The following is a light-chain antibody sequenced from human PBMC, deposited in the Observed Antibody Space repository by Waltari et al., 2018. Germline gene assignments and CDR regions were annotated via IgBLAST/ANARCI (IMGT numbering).Light chain of an antibody. V-gene: IGKV3-20*01. Sequence: EIVLTQSPGTLSLSPGERVILSCRAIQYITGGWMTWYHQKPGQAPRPRIYAASTRAPGVPDRFSGSGSGTDFTLTISRLEPEDSGVYYCQQYDGLVVTFGGGTKVEIK. CDR2: AAS. CDR3: QQYDGLVVT. CDR1: QYITGGW. J-gene: IGKJ4*01.